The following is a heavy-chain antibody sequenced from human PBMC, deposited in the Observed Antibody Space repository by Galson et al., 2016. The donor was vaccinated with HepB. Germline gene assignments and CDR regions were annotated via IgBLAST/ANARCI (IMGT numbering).Heavy chain of an antibody. CDR1: GLTLNNFV. CDR2: ISVSGDHV. J-gene: IGHJ4*02. CDR3: GRGSSGDVHNFGAY. Sequence: SLRLSCAASGLTLNNFVINWIRQAPGKGLEWVSGISVSGDHVYYADSVKGRLTIYRENSKNTVYLQMNSLRAEDTAVYYCGRGSSGDVHNFGAYWGQGTRVTVSS. V-gene: IGHV3-23*01. D-gene: IGHD5-24*01.